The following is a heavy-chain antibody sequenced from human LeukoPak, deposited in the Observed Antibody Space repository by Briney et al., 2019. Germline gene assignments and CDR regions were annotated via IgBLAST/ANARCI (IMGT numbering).Heavy chain of an antibody. CDR1: GGSISSYY. CDR2: IYYSGST. CDR3: ARGPRVRYQLYYYYYMDV. D-gene: IGHD2-2*01. J-gene: IGHJ6*03. V-gene: IGHV4-59*12. Sequence: SETLSLTCTVSGGSISSYYWSWIRQPPGKGLEWIGYIYYSGSTNYNPSLKSRVTISVDTSKNQFSLKLSSVTAADTAVYYCARGPRVRYQLYYYYYMDVWGKGTTVTVSS.